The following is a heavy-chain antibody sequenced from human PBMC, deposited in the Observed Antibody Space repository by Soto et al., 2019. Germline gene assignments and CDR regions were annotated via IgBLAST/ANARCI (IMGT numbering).Heavy chain of an antibody. CDR2: IYYSGST. CDR1: GGSFSGYY. D-gene: IGHD3-9*01. Sequence: SETLSLTCAVYGGSFSGYYWSWIRQPPGKGLEWIGYIYYSGSTNYNPSLKSRVTISVDTSKNQFSLKLSSVTAADTAVYYCARSPPLRYFDWLLPAQFDYWGQGTLVTVSS. J-gene: IGHJ4*02. CDR3: ARSPPLRYFDWLLPAQFDY. V-gene: IGHV4-59*08.